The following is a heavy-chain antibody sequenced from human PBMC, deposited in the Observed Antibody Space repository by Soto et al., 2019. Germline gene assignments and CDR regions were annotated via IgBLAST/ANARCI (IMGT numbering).Heavy chain of an antibody. D-gene: IGHD2-15*01. V-gene: IGHV1-69*02. CDR3: ARTYCSGGSCSGQTSYYYGMDV. J-gene: IGHJ6*02. CDR1: GGTFSSYT. Sequence: QVQLVQSGAEVKKPGSSVKVSCKASGGTFSSYTISWVRQAPGQGLEWMGRIIPILGIANYAQKFQGRVTITADKSTSTAYMELSSLRSEDTAVYYCARTYCSGGSCSGQTSYYYGMDVWGHVTTVTVSS. CDR2: IIPILGIA.